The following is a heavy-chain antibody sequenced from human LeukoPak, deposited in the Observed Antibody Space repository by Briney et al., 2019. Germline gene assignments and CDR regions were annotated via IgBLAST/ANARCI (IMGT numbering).Heavy chain of an antibody. CDR3: ARDRYGDGFAPFDY. J-gene: IGHJ4*02. CDR2: ITPSDGA. CDR1: GYTFTPYA. V-gene: IGHV1-2*02. Sequence: ASVTVSYTSSGYTFTPYAMHWVRQAPGHGREWMGWITPSDGAKSTQKFRARVTVPRDTSMSTANMYLNRLTSDDTAVYFCARDRYGDGFAPFDYWGQGTLVTVSS. D-gene: IGHD5-24*01.